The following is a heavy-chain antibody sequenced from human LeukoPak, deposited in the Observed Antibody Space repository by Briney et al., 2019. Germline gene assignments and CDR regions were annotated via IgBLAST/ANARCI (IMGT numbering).Heavy chain of an antibody. CDR1: GGSIRTYY. CDR3: ARGPIHPVVDTAMGYFDY. Sequence: SETLSLTCTVSGGSIRTYYWNWIRQPAGKGLEWIGRIYTTGHTNYNPSLKSRVTMSVDTSKSQFSLKLSSVTAVDTAVYYCARGPIHPVVDTAMGYFDYWGQGTLVTASS. J-gene: IGHJ4*02. D-gene: IGHD5-18*01. V-gene: IGHV4-4*07. CDR2: IYTTGHT.